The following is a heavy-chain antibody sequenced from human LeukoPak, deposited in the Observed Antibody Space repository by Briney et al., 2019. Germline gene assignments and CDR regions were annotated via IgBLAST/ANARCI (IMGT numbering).Heavy chain of an antibody. CDR2: INPNSGGT. D-gene: IGHD6-19*01. CDR1: VYTLTRYY. Sequence: ASVKVSCKASVYTLTRYYMHWVRQAPGQGLEGMGWINPNSGGTNYAQKFQGRVTMTRDTSISTAYIELSRLRSDDTAVYYCARDQGYSSGWYDYWGQGTLVTVSS. V-gene: IGHV1-2*02. J-gene: IGHJ4*02. CDR3: ARDQGYSSGWYDY.